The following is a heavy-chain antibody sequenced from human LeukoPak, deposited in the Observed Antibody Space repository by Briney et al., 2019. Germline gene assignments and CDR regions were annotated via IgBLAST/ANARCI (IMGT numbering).Heavy chain of an antibody. CDR2: MNPTNGDT. J-gene: IGHJ4*02. Sequence: ASVKVSCKASGYSFTGYDINWVRQATGQGLEWMGWMNPTNGDTGYAQKFQGRLTMTRSTSIKTAYMDLSSLTSEDTAIYYCATSAPAEIAVATTWSQGTLVTVSS. V-gene: IGHV1-8*01. CDR1: GYSFTGYD. CDR3: ATSAPAEIAVATT. D-gene: IGHD6-19*01.